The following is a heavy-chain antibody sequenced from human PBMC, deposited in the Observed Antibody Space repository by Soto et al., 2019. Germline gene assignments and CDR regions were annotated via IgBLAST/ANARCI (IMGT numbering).Heavy chain of an antibody. CDR2: ISSSSSYI. Sequence: ESGGGLVKPGGSLRLSCAASGFTFSSYSMNWVRQAPGKGLEWVSSISSSSSYIYYADSVKGRFTISRDNAKNSLYLQMNSLRAEDTAVYYCARDLEEQLVGWFDPWGQGTLVTVSS. J-gene: IGHJ5*02. CDR3: ARDLEEQLVGWFDP. CDR1: GFTFSSYS. V-gene: IGHV3-21*01. D-gene: IGHD6-6*01.